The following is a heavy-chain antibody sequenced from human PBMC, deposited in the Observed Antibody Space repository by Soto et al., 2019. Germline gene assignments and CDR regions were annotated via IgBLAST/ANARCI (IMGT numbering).Heavy chain of an antibody. Sequence: GGSLRLSCAASGFTFSSYSMNWVRQTPGKGLEWVSYISSSSSTIYYADSVKGRFTISRDNAKNSLYLQMNSLRAEDTAVYYCARDPYTYYDFLADYWGQGTLVTVSS. J-gene: IGHJ4*02. CDR2: ISSSSSTI. CDR1: GFTFSSYS. V-gene: IGHV3-48*01. D-gene: IGHD3-3*01. CDR3: ARDPYTYYDFLADY.